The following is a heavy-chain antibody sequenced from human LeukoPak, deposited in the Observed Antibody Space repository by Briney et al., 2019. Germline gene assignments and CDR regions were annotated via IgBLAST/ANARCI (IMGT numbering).Heavy chain of an antibody. Sequence: SETLSLTCTVSGDSINSLDLWSWVRQPPGKGLEWIGEMYLSGTTHSNPSVKSRVTISIDKSKNQFFLNLSSMTAADTAVYYCAGLVGRYSSGLYYYYFDYWGQGTLVTVSS. CDR3: AGLVGRYSSGLYYYYFDY. CDR2: MYLSGTT. J-gene: IGHJ4*02. V-gene: IGHV4-4*02. CDR1: GDSINSLDL. D-gene: IGHD3-22*01.